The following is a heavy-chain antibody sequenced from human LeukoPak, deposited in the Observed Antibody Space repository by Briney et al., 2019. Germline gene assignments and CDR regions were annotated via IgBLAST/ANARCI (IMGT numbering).Heavy chain of an antibody. V-gene: IGHV3-30-3*01. J-gene: IGHJ4*02. CDR3: ARGDSGDYFDY. D-gene: IGHD6-19*01. CDR2: ISYDGSNK. Sequence: GRSLRLSCAASGFTFSSYAMHWVRQAPGKGLEWVAVISYDGSNKYYADSVKGRFTISRDNSKNTLYLQMNSLRAEDTAVYYCARGDSGDYFDYWGQGTLVTVSS. CDR1: GFTFSSYA.